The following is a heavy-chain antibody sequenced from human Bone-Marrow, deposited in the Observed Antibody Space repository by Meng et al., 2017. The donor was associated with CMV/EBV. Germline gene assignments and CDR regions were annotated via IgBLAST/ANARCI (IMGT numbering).Heavy chain of an antibody. D-gene: IGHD2-21*02. Sequence: ASVKVSCKGSGYSFSGYYMHWVRQAPGQGLQWMGWINAISGATKYAQKFQGRVTMTTDTSISTAYMELSSLRSEDTAVYYCARQSPWRLTRPAYYYYYGMDVWGQGTTVTVSS. J-gene: IGHJ6*02. CDR1: GYSFSGYY. V-gene: IGHV1-2*02. CDR2: INAISGAT. CDR3: ARQSPWRLTRPAYYYYYGMDV.